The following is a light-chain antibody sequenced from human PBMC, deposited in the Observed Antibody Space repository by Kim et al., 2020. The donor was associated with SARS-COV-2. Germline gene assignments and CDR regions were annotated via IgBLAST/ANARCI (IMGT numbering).Light chain of an antibody. CDR3: SSYAGSNNLV. Sequence: GQAGNIICTGTSSDVGCYNYVSWYQQHPGKAPQLMIYEVSKRPSGVPDRFSGSKSGNTASLTVSGLQAEDEADYYCSSYAGSNNLVFGGGTQLTVL. V-gene: IGLV2-8*01. CDR1: SSDVGCYNY. J-gene: IGLJ2*01. CDR2: EVS.